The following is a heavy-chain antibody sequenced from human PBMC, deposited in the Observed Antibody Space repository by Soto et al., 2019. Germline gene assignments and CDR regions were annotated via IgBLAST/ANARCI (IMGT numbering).Heavy chain of an antibody. V-gene: IGHV1-18*01. J-gene: IGHJ6*03. CDR1: GGTFSSYT. CDR2: ISAYNGNT. CDR3: ARGVDDFWYYMDV. D-gene: IGHD3-3*01. Sequence: ASVKVSCKASGGTFSSYTISWVRQAPGQGLEWMGWISAYNGNTNYAQKLQGRVTMTTDTSTSTAYMELRSLRSDDTAVYYCARGVDDFWYYMDVWGKGTTVTVSS.